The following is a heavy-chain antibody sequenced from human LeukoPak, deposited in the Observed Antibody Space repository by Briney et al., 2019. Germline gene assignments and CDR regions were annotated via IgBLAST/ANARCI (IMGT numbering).Heavy chain of an antibody. V-gene: IGHV3-33*01. CDR2: IWYDGSNK. D-gene: IGHD4-11*01. CDR3: ARDPSGYSNSLGYYGMDV. Sequence: GGSLRLSCAASGFTFSSYGMHWVRQAPVKALEWVAVIWYDGSNKYYADSVKGRFTISRDNSKNTLYLQMNSLRAEDTAVYYCARDPSGYSNSLGYYGMDVWGQGTTVTVSS. J-gene: IGHJ6*02. CDR1: GFTFSSYG.